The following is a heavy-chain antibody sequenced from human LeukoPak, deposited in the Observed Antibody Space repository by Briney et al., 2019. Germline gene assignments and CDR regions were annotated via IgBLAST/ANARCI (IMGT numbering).Heavy chain of an antibody. Sequence: GGSLRLSCAASGFTFSSYDMNWVRQAPGKGLEWVSSISSSSTHPYHADSQKARFTISRHNAKHSLHLPKNSLRAEDTGVYYCEREDPSSLDVWGKGTTVTVPS. CDR2: ISSSSTHP. J-gene: IGHJ6*04. CDR1: GFTFSSYD. V-gene: IGHV3-21*01. CDR3: EREDPSSLDV.